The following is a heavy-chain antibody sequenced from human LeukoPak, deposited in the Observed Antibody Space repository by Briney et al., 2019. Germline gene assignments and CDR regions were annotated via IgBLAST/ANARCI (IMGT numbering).Heavy chain of an antibody. J-gene: IGHJ4*02. CDR1: GFSVSNNY. D-gene: IGHD3-10*01. CDR3: AKDTGKVYYGSGSYPDY. CDR2: ISWNSGSI. Sequence: GGSLRLSCAASGFSVSNNYVSWVRQAPGKGLEWVSGISWNSGSIGYADSVKGRFTISRDNAKNSLYLQMNSLRAEDTALYYCAKDTGKVYYGSGSYPDYWGQGTLVTVSS. V-gene: IGHV3-9*01.